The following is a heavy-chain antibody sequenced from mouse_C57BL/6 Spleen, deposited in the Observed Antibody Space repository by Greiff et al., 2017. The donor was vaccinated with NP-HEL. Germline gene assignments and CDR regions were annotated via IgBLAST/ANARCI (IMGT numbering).Heavy chain of an antibody. D-gene: IGHD1-1*02. CDR2: INPNNGGT. J-gene: IGHJ2*01. CDR3: AGSTAVVELDY. V-gene: IGHV1-26*01. Sequence: EVQLQQSGPELVKPGASVKISCKASGYTFTDYYMNWVKQSHGQSLEWIGDINPNNGGTSYNQKFKGKATLTVDKSSSTAYMQLRSLTTKDSAVYYCAGSTAVVELDYWGQGTTLTVSS. CDR1: GYTFTDYY.